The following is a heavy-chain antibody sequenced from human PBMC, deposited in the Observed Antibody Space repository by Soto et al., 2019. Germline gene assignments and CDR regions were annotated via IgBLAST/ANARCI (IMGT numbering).Heavy chain of an antibody. CDR2: IYAGSIT. V-gene: IGHV3-53*01. D-gene: IGHD3-22*01. CDR3: ARIPYDNSGTIFDY. Sequence: EVQLVESGGGLIQPGGSLRLSCAVSGITVSSYYMSWVRQAAGKGLEWVSVIYAGSITYDADSVKGRFTIYRDNSKNTLNLEMNSLRVEDTAVYYCARIPYDNSGTIFDYWGQGTLVTVSS. CDR1: GITVSSYY. J-gene: IGHJ4*02.